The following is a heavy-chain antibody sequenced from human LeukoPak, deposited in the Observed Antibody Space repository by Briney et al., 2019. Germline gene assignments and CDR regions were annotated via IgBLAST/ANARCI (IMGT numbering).Heavy chain of an antibody. V-gene: IGHV4-59*01. Sequence: SETLSLTCTVSGGSISSYCWSWIRQPPGKGLEWIGYIYYSGSTNYNPSLKSRVTISVDTSKNQFSLKLSSVTAADTAVYYCARTTTRDYDFWSGYYFDYWGQGTLVTVSS. D-gene: IGHD3-3*01. CDR2: IYYSGST. CDR1: GGSISSYC. CDR3: ARTTTRDYDFWSGYYFDY. J-gene: IGHJ4*02.